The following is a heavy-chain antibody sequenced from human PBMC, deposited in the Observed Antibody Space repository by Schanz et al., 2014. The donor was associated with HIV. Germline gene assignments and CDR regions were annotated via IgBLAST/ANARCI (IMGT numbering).Heavy chain of an antibody. CDR1: GFTFSDYA. V-gene: IGHV3-23*04. J-gene: IGHJ4*02. D-gene: IGHD6-19*01. CDR3: ARETGGSGWYTLDY. Sequence: EVQLVESGGGLVQPGGSLRLSCAASGFTFSDYAMSWARQAPGKGLQWVSTINGDRTYYTGSVKGRFTISRDNSKNTLYLQMNSLRAEDTAMYFCARETGGSGWYTLDYWGQGTLIAVSS. CDR2: INGDRT.